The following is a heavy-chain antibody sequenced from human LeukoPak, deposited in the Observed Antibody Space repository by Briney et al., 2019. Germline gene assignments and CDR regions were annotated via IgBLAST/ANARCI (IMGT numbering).Heavy chain of an antibody. V-gene: IGHV4-61*02. Sequence: PSETLSLTCTVSGDSISNDFSYWSWIRQPAGKELEFIGRVHSSGSTNYNPSLKSRVTISVDTSKNQFSLKLSSVTAADTAVYYCARVGGYYGSGFKPRYGRNRDAFDIWGQGTMVTISS. J-gene: IGHJ3*02. CDR1: GDSISNDFSY. D-gene: IGHD3-10*01. CDR2: VHSSGST. CDR3: ARVGGYYGSGFKPRYGRNRDAFDI.